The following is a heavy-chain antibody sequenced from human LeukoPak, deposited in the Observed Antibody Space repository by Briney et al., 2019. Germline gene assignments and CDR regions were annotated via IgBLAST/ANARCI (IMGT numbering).Heavy chain of an antibody. J-gene: IGHJ5*02. CDR2: INHSGST. CDR3: ARYRKTFLAFSGSYGFDP. V-gene: IGHV4-34*01. Sequence: SETLSLTCAVYGGSFSGYYWSWIRQPPGKGLEWIGEINHSGSTNYNPSLKSRVTISVDTSKNQLSLKLSSVTAADTAVYYCARYRKTFLAFSGSYGFDPWGQGTLVTVSS. D-gene: IGHD1-26*01. CDR1: GGSFSGYY.